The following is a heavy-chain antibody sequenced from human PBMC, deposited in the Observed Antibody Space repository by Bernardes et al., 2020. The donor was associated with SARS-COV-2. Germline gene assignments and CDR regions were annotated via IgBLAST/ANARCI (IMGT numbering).Heavy chain of an antibody. CDR2: ISWNSGSI. V-gene: IGHV3-9*01. J-gene: IGHJ6*02. Sequence: GGSLRLSCAASGFTFDDYAMHWVRQAPGKGLEWVSGISWNSGSIGYADSVKGRFTISRDNAKNSLYLQMNSLRAEDTALYYCAKDYGLSDYYYYYGMDVWGQGTTVTVSS. CDR3: AKDYGLSDYYYYYGMDV. D-gene: IGHD3-10*01. CDR1: GFTFDDYA.